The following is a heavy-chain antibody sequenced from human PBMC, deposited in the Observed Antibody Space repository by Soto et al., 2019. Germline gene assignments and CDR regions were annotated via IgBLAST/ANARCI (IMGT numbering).Heavy chain of an antibody. CDR2: INAGNGNT. V-gene: IGHV1-3*01. J-gene: IGHJ6*02. D-gene: IGHD3-10*02. CDR3: ARVFGDYYYYGMDV. Sequence: ASVKVSFKAFGYTFTSYAMHWVRQAPGQRLEWMGWINAGNGNTKYSQKFQGRVTITRDTSASTAYMELSSLRSEDTAVYYCARVFGDYYYYGMDVWGQGTTVTVSS. CDR1: GYTFTSYA.